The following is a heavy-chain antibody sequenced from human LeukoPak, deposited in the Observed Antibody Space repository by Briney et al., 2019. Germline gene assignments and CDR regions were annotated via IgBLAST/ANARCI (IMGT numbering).Heavy chain of an antibody. CDR3: AKNLYCGGGSCYPSALGMDV. D-gene: IGHD2-15*01. CDR1: GFTFSSYA. J-gene: IGHJ6*02. V-gene: IGHV3-23*01. CDR2: IGGSGNRT. Sequence: PGGSLRLSCAASGFTFSSYAMSWVRQAPGKGLEWVSSIGGSGNRTYYADSVKGRFTISRDNSKNTLFLQMNSLRAEDTAVYYCAKNLYCGGGSCYPSALGMDVWGQGTTVTVSS.